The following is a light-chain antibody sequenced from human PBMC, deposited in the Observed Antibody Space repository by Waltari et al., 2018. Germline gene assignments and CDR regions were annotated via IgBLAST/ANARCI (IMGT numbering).Light chain of an antibody. CDR1: SIDITNEDY. V-gene: IGLV2-11*01. Sequence: QSDLTQPPSVSGSPGQSVTISCTGSSIDITNEDYVSWYQQHPGKAPRLIMFDVNRRPSGGPDRFSGSKSGNTASLTISGLQFADDSHYFCCSYAGYFTWVFGGGTKLTVL. CDR2: DVN. J-gene: IGLJ3*02. CDR3: CSYAGYFTWV.